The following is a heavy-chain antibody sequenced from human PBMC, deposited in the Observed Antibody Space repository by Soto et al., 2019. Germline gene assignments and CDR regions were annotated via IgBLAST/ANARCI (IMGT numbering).Heavy chain of an antibody. CDR1: GYTFTGYY. J-gene: IGHJ6*03. CDR3: ARGSITIFGVVIPSYYYYMDV. Sequence: QVQLVQSGAEVKKPGASVKVSCKASGYTFTGYYMHWVRQAPGQGLEWMGWINPNSGGTNYAQKFQGWVTMTRDTSISTAYMELSRLRSDDTAVYYCARGSITIFGVVIPSYYYYMDVWGKGTTVTVSS. CDR2: INPNSGGT. D-gene: IGHD3-3*01. V-gene: IGHV1-2*04.